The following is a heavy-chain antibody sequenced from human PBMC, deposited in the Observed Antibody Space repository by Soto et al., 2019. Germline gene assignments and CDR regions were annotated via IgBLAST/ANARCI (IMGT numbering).Heavy chain of an antibody. V-gene: IGHV5-51*01. CDR1: GYSFTSYW. Sequence: GESLKISCKGSGYSFTSYWIGWVRQMPGKGLEWMGIIYPGDSDTRYSPSFQGQVTISADKSISTAYLQWSSLKASDTAMYYCARTRFLEWLLSPRYYYYMDVWGKGTTVTVSS. J-gene: IGHJ6*03. CDR3: ARTRFLEWLLSPRYYYYMDV. CDR2: IYPGDSDT. D-gene: IGHD3-3*01.